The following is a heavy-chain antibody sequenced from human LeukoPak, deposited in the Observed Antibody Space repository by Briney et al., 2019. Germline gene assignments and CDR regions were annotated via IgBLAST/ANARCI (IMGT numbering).Heavy chain of an antibody. CDR2: IYSGSST. CDR3: ARYRNYYDSSGYYPFDY. V-gene: IGHV3-53*01. CDR1: GFTVSSNY. J-gene: IGHJ4*02. D-gene: IGHD3-22*01. Sequence: GGSLRLARAASGFTVSSNYLSWVRQAPGRGLEWVSSIYSGSSTYYADSVKGRFTISRDNSKNTLYLQMNSLRAEDTAVYYCARYRNYYDSSGYYPFDYWGQGSLVTVSS.